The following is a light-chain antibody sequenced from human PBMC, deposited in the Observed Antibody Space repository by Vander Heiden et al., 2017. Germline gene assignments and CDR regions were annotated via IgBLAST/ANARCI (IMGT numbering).Light chain of an antibody. CDR3: QAYDSSLSAYV. CDR2: DNN. J-gene: IGLJ1*01. Sequence: QSLLTQPPSVSGAPGRRVTISCTGSSSNNGGGYGVHWYQQFPGTAPKLLIYDNNDRPSGVPDRFSGSKSAASASLAITGLQAQDEADYYCQAYDSSLSAYVFGTGTKVTVL. V-gene: IGLV1-40*03. CDR1: SSNNGGGYG.